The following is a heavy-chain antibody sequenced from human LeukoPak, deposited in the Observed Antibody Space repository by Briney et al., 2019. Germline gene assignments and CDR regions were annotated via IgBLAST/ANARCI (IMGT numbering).Heavy chain of an antibody. D-gene: IGHD5-18*01. CDR1: GYTFTSYG. Sequence: ASVKVSCKASGYTFTSYGISWVRQAPGQGLEWMGRISAYNGNTNYAQKLQGRVTMTTDTSTSTAYMELRSLRSEDTAVYYCARVASISYGYYFDYWGQGTLVTVSS. CDR2: ISAYNGNT. V-gene: IGHV1-18*01. J-gene: IGHJ4*02. CDR3: ARVASISYGYYFDY.